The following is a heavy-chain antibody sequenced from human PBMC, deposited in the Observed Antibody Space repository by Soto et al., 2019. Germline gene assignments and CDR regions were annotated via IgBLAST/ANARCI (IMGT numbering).Heavy chain of an antibody. J-gene: IGHJ5*02. CDR2: IYVSRTT. CDR3: ARLERSGFSSGLDT. CDR1: GGPISNGAYY. Sequence: VQLQASGPGLVKPSQTLSLTCTVSGGPISNGAYYWSWIRPHPGMGLEWIGTIYVSRTTYYNPSLKSLMTITIDPSKIQFALNLSSVTAAATCVYYCARLERSGFSSGLDTWGQGTLVTFSS. D-gene: IGHD3-22*01. V-gene: IGHV4-31*01.